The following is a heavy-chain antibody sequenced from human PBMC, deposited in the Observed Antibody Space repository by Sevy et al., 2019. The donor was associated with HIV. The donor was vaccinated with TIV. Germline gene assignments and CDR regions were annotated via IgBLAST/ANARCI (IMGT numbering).Heavy chain of an antibody. J-gene: IGHJ4*02. Sequence: GGSLRLSCAASGFTFSDYSMNWVRQAPGKGLEWVSSISSSSSYIYYADSVKGRFTISRDNAKNSLYLQMNSLRAEDTAVYYCARANIVVAPAEYYFDYWGQGTLVTVSS. V-gene: IGHV3-21*01. CDR2: ISSSSSYI. D-gene: IGHD2-2*01. CDR3: ARANIVVAPAEYYFDY. CDR1: GFTFSDYS.